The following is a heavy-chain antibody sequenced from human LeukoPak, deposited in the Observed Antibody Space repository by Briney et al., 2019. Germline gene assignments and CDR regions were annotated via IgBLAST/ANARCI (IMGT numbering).Heavy chain of an antibody. CDR2: MYYSGST. CDR3: ARPYYYDSRIDP. Sequence: SETLSLTCTVSGGSISSGDYYWSWIRQPPGKGLEWIAYMYYSGSTYYNPSLKSRVTMSADTSKNQLSLKLSSVTTADTAVYYCARPYYYDSRIDPWGQGILVTVSS. J-gene: IGHJ5*02. CDR1: GGSISSGDYY. D-gene: IGHD3-22*01. V-gene: IGHV4-30-4*01.